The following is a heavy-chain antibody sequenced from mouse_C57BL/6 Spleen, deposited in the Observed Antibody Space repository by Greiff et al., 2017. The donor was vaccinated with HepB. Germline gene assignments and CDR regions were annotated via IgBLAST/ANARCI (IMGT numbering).Heavy chain of an antibody. Sequence: QVQLKQSGAELVRPGTSVKVSCKASGYAFTNYLIEWVKQRPGQGLEWIGVINPGSGGTNYNEKFKGKATLTADKSSSTAYMQLSSLTSEDSAVYFCARDGENYYGSSYDYWGQGTTLTVSS. V-gene: IGHV1-54*01. CDR1: GYAFTNYL. CDR3: ARDGENYYGSSYDY. CDR2: INPGSGGT. J-gene: IGHJ2*01. D-gene: IGHD1-1*01.